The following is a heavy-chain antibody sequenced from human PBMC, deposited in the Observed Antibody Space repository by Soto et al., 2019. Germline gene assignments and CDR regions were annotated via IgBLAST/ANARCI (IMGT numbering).Heavy chain of an antibody. V-gene: IGHV1-69*01. D-gene: IGHD4-4*01. CDR2: IIPIFGTA. CDR3: AREVLQYPPHWFDP. J-gene: IGHJ5*02. Sequence: QVQLVQSGAEVKKPGSSGKVSCKVSEGTFSSYAFSWLRQPPGQGLEWMGGIIPIFGTANYAQKFQGRVTITADESSSTAYMELSSLRSEDTAVYYCAREVLQYPPHWFDPWGQGTLVTVSS. CDR1: EGTFSSYA.